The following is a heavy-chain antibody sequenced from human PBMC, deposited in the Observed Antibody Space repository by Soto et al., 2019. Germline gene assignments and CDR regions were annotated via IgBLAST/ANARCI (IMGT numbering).Heavy chain of an antibody. J-gene: IGHJ4*02. CDR3: VSQRTTVPTQAYFDY. Sequence: PSDTLSLTFTVSGGSFTNSSYYWGWIRQSPEKGLEWIGSVYYRGRSYSKSSVKSRVTISVDTSKNRFSLSLNSVTASDTAVYFRVSQRTTVPTQAYFDYWGPGALVT. CDR2: VYYRGRS. D-gene: IGHD4-17*01. V-gene: IGHV4-39*01. CDR1: GGSFTNSSYY.